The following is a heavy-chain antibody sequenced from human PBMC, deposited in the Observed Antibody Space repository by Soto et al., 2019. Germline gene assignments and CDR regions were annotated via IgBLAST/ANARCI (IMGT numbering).Heavy chain of an antibody. V-gene: IGHV4-59*01. J-gene: IGHJ4*02. Sequence: SETLSLTCNVSGGSISNYYWTWVRQSPEKGLEWIGYMYYNGNINYNPSLKSRVTISIDTSKNQFSLTLKPVTAADTAVFYCGGGGNWFDFWGQGVLVTVS. CDR2: MYYNGNI. CDR1: GGSISNYY. D-gene: IGHD3-16*01. CDR3: GGGGNWFDF.